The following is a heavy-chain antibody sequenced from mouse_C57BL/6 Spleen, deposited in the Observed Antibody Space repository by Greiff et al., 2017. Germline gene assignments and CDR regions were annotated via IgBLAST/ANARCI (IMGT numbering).Heavy chain of an antibody. Sequence: EVKLVESGPELVKPGASVKLSCKASGYSFTDYNMNWVKQSNGKSLEWIGVINPNFGTPSYNQKFKGKATLTVDQSSSTAYMQLNSLTSEDSSVYYCARSANWDVGYFDVWGTGTTVTVSS. V-gene: IGHV1-39*01. J-gene: IGHJ1*03. CDR3: ARSANWDVGYFDV. CDR1: GYSFTDYN. CDR2: INPNFGTP. D-gene: IGHD4-1*01.